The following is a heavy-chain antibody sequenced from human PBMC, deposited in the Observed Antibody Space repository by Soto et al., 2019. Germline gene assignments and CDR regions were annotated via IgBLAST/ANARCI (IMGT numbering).Heavy chain of an antibody. CDR2: INHSGST. J-gene: IGHJ6*02. V-gene: IGHV4-34*01. D-gene: IGHD3-9*01. CDR1: GGSFSGYY. Sequence: SETLSLTCAVYGGSFSGYYWSGIRQPPGKGLEWIGEINHSGSTNYNPSLKSRVTISVDTSKNEFSLKLSSVTAADTAVYYCAREGLRYIARHYYGMDVRGQGTTVTVSS. CDR3: AREGLRYIARHYYGMDV.